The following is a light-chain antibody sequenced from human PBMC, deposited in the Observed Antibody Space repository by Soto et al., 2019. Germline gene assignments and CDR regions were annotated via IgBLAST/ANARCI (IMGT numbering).Light chain of an antibody. CDR3: RQYNDWPALT. CDR1: QSVSSN. CDR2: GAS. Sequence: EIVLTQSPATLSLSPGERASLSCRASQSVSSNLAWYQQKPGQAPSLLIYGASTRATGIPARFSGSGSGAEFTLTISTLQSEDFAVYYCRQYNDWPALTFGGGTKVDIK. V-gene: IGKV3-15*01. J-gene: IGKJ4*01.